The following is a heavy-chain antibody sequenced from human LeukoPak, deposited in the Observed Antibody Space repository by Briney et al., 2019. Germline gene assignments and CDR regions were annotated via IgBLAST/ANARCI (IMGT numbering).Heavy chain of an antibody. J-gene: IGHJ5*02. D-gene: IGHD2-15*01. CDR2: INHSGST. CDR3: ARQVGDGGKPNWFDP. V-gene: IGHV4-34*01. Sequence: SETLSLTCAVYGGSFSGYYWSWIRQPPGKGLEWIGEINHSGSTNYNPSLKSRVTISVDTSKNQFSLKLSSVTAADTAVYYCARQVGDGGKPNWFDPWGQGTLVTVSS. CDR1: GGSFSGYY.